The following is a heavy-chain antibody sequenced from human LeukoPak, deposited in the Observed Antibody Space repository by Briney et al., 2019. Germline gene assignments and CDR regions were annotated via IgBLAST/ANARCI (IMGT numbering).Heavy chain of an antibody. D-gene: IGHD3-9*01. Sequence: GGSLRLSCAASGFTFSSYGMHWVRQAPGKGLEWVAFIRYDGSNKYYADSVKGRFTISRDNSKNTLYLQMNSLRAEDTAVYYCAKGGGLSALRYFDWLKYYFDYWGQGTLVTVSS. J-gene: IGHJ4*02. CDR3: AKGGGLSALRYFDWLKYYFDY. V-gene: IGHV3-30*02. CDR2: IRYDGSNK. CDR1: GFTFSSYG.